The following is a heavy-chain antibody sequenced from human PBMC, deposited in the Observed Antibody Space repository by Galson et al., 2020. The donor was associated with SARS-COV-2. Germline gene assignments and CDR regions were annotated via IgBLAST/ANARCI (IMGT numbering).Heavy chain of an antibody. CDR1: GGSISSYY. CDR2: IYYSGNT. J-gene: IGHJ5*02. CDR3: ARATVGRNWFDP. V-gene: IGHV4-59*13. Sequence: SETLSLTCTVSGGSISSYYWSWFRQPPGKGLEWIGYIYYSGNTNYNPSLKSRVTISVDTSKNQFSLELNSVTPADTAVYYCARATVGRNWFDPWGQGTLVTVSS. D-gene: IGHD1-26*01.